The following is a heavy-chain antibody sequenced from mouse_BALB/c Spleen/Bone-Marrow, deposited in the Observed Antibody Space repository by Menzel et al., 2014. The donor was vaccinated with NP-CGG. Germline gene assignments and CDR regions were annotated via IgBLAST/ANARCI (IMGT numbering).Heavy chain of an antibody. CDR2: VWTGGST. V-gene: IGHV2-2*02. CDR1: GFSLTQYT. D-gene: IGHD2-12*01. J-gene: IGHJ4*01. CDR3: ARNSDHYSLDY. Sequence: VQLQESGPGLVQPSQSLSITCTVSGFSLTQYTIYWIRQSPGKGLEWLGVVWTGGSTDYNATFISRLTITKDNSKSQVFFKMTSPEPTDTAIYYCARNSDHYSLDYWGQGTSVTVSS.